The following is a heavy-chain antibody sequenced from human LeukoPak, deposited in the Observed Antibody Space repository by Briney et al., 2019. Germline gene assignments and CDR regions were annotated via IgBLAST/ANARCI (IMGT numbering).Heavy chain of an antibody. CDR3: VRARYSSAWFDS. CDR1: GYIFDRYD. CDR2: MNPRTGNT. D-gene: IGHD6-25*01. Sequence: ASVKVSCKASGYIFDRYDINWVRQATGKGFEWMGWMNPRTGNTGYAQKFQGRVNMTSDTPMTTAYMELNSLKSEDTAVYYCVRARYSSAWFDSWGHGTVVIVSS. J-gene: IGHJ5*01. V-gene: IGHV1-8*01.